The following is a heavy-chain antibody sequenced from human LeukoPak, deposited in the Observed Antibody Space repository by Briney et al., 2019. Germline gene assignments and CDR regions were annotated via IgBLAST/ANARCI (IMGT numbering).Heavy chain of an antibody. V-gene: IGHV3-33*01. Sequence: GRSLRLSCAASGFTFSSYGMHWVRQAPGKGLEWVAVIWYDGSNKYYADSVKGRFTISRDNSKNTLYLQMNSLRAEDTAVYYCARGEVAGILYYYYYGMDVWGQGTTVTVSS. J-gene: IGHJ6*02. CDR2: IWYDGSNK. D-gene: IGHD6-19*01. CDR3: ARGEVAGILYYYYYGMDV. CDR1: GFTFSSYG.